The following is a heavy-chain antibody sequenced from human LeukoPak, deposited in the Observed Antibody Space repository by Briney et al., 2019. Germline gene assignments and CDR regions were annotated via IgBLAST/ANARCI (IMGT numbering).Heavy chain of an antibody. J-gene: IGHJ6*03. CDR3: ARQEGLIRLWSVPGYRDV. D-gene: IGHD3-16*01. CDR2: IYYSGST. V-gene: IGHV4-39*01. Sequence: PSETLSLTCTVSGGSISSSSYYWGWIRQPPGKGLEWIGSIYYSGSTYYNPSLKSRVTISVDTSKNQFSLKLSSVTAADTAVYYCARQEGLIRLWSVPGYRDVWGKGTTVTVSS. CDR1: GGSISSSSYY.